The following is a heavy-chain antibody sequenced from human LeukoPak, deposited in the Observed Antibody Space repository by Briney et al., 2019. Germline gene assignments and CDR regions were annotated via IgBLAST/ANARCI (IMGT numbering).Heavy chain of an antibody. CDR3: ARGRKWEPFDY. D-gene: IGHD1-26*01. V-gene: IGHV4-34*01. Sequence: PSETLSLTCTVSGGSISSYYWNWIRQPPGKGLEWIGEINHSGSTNYNPSLKSRVTISVDTSKNQFSLKLSSVTAADTAVYYCARGRKWEPFDYWGQGTLVTVSS. CDR1: GGSISSYY. J-gene: IGHJ4*02. CDR2: INHSGST.